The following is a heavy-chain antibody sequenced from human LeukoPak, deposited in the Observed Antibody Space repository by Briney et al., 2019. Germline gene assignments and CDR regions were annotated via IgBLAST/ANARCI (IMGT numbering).Heavy chain of an antibody. D-gene: IGHD1-7*01. Sequence: GASVKVSCKASGGTFSSYAISWVRQAPGQGLEWMGGIIPIFGTANYAQKFQGRVTITADESTSTAYMELSSLRSEDTAVYYCARDAPNWNYLSGYYYYMDVWGKGTTVTVSS. J-gene: IGHJ6*03. V-gene: IGHV1-69*01. CDR2: IIPIFGTA. CDR1: GGTFSSYA. CDR3: ARDAPNWNYLSGYYYYMDV.